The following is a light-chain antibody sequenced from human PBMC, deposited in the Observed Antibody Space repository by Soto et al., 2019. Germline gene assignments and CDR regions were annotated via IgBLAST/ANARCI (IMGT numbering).Light chain of an antibody. J-gene: IGLJ2*01. CDR1: SSDVGGYNS. V-gene: IGLV2-8*01. CDR3: SSSAGSNVV. CDR2: EVS. Sequence: QSALTQPPSASGSPGQSVTISCTGTSSDVGGYNSVSWYQHHPGKAPKLMIFEVSKRPSGVPDRFSGSKSGNSASLTVSGLQAEDEADYYCSSSAGSNVVFGGGTQLTVL.